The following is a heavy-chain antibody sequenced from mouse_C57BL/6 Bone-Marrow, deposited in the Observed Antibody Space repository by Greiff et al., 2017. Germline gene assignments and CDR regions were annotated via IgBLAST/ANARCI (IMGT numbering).Heavy chain of an antibody. CDR3: ARHESPYYGSSYGYFDV. J-gene: IGHJ1*03. D-gene: IGHD1-1*01. V-gene: IGHV1-62-2*01. CDR2: FYPGSGSI. Sequence: VQRVESGAELVKPGASVKLSCKASGYTFTEYTIHWVKQRSGQGLEWIGWFYPGSGSIKYNEKFKDKATLTADKSSSTVYMELSRLTSEDSAVYFCARHESPYYGSSYGYFDVWGTGTTVTVSS. CDR1: GYTFTEYT.